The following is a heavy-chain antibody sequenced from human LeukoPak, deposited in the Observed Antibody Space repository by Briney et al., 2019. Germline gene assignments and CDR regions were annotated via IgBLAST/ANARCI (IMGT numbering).Heavy chain of an antibody. CDR3: PRQAYASGWNPFDD. J-gene: IGHJ4*02. CDR2: IWDDGSNK. V-gene: IGHV3-33*01. Sequence: GRSLRLSCAASGFTFSSYGMHWVRQAPGKGLEWVAVIWDDGSNKYYADSVRGRFTISRDTSKNTMFLQMNSLRADDTAVYYCPRQAYASGWNPFDDWGQGILVTVSS. D-gene: IGHD6-19*01. CDR1: GFTFSSYG.